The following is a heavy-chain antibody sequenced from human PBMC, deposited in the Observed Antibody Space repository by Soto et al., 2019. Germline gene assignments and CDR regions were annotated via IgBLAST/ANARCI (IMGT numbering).Heavy chain of an antibody. J-gene: IGHJ4*02. V-gene: IGHV3-30*04. Sequence: QVQLVESGGGVVQPGSSLRLSCAASGFTFNSYALTWVRQFPGRGLEWVAVISYDGTKTFYAESVKGRFTVSRDNSKKRMSLQMDSLRVDDTGVYFCARHAFLYFGENDFWGQGTLVTVSS. D-gene: IGHD3-9*01. CDR1: GFTFNSYA. CDR3: ARHAFLYFGENDF. CDR2: ISYDGTKT.